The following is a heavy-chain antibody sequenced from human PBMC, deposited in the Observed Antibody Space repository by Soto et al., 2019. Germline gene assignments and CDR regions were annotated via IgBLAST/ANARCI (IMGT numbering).Heavy chain of an antibody. Sequence: SETLSLTCTVSGGSISSGGYYWSWIRQHPGKGLEWIGYIYDSGSTYYKPSLKSRVTILVDTSKKQFSLKLSSVTAADTAVYYSARVGSRPLVDYWGQGTLVTVSS. CDR2: IYDSGST. J-gene: IGHJ4*02. V-gene: IGHV4-31*03. CDR3: ARVGSRPLVDY. D-gene: IGHD6-6*01. CDR1: GGSISSGGYY.